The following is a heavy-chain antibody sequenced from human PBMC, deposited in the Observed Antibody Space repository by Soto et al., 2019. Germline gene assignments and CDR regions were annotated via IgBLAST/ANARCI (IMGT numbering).Heavy chain of an antibody. V-gene: IGHV4-4*07. J-gene: IGHJ4*02. D-gene: IGHD3-3*01. CDR3: VRDRSGYYTGGFDY. CDR2: IYATGST. Sequence: SETLSLTCTVSGGSISNYYRSWIRQPAGRGLEWLGRIYATGSTDYNPSLKSRVTMSLDTSNNQFSLKLSSVTAADTAVYYCVRDRSGYYTGGFDYWSQGTLVTVSS. CDR1: GGSISNYY.